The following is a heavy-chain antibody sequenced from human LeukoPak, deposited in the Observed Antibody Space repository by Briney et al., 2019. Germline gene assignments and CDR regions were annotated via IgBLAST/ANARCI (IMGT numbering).Heavy chain of an antibody. Sequence: SETLSLTCAVSGGSISSGGYSWSWIRQPPGKGLEWIGYIYHSGSTYYNPSLKSRVTISVDRSKNQFSLKLSSVTTADTAVYYCARDPTAGANRVGYFDYWGQGTLVTVSS. J-gene: IGHJ4*02. D-gene: IGHD1-26*01. CDR1: GGSISSGGYS. CDR2: IYHSGST. CDR3: ARDPTAGANRVGYFDY. V-gene: IGHV4-30-2*01.